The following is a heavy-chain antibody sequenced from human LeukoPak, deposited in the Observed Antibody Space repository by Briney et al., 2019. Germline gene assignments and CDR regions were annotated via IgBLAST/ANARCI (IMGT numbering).Heavy chain of an antibody. D-gene: IGHD3-9*01. V-gene: IGHV4-39*07. J-gene: IGHJ6*03. CDR2: IYYSGST. CDR3: ARVKLDYDILTGYYKHYYYYYMDV. Sequence: SETLSLTCTVSGGSISSSGSYWGWIRQPPGKGLEWIGSIYYSGSTYYNPSLKSRVTISVDTSKNQFSLKLSSVTAADTAVYYCARVKLDYDILTGYYKHYYYYYMDVWGKGTTVTISS. CDR1: GGSISSSGSY.